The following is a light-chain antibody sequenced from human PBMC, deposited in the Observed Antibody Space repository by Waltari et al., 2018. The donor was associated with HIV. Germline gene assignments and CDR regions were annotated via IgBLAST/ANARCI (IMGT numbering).Light chain of an antibody. CDR1: SSNIGYNY. V-gene: IGLV1-51*01. J-gene: IGLJ2*01. CDR3: ATWDSGLSAVV. CDR2: DNN. Sequence: QSVLTQPPSVSATPGQKVTISCSGSSSNIGYNYVFWYQQLPGPAPKLLIYDNNRRPSGIPDRFSVSKFGTSATLRITGLQTGDEADYYCATWDSGLSAVVFGGGTKLTVL.